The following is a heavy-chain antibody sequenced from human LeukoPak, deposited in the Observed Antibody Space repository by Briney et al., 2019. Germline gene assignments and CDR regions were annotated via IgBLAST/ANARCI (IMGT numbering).Heavy chain of an antibody. CDR2: IYHTGSA. J-gene: IGHJ6*02. CDR1: GASISSYY. D-gene: IGHD3-10*01. V-gene: IGHV4-59*01. Sequence: SETLSLTCTVSGASISSYYWSWIRQPPGKGLEWIGYIYHTGSANSNASLKSRVTISVDTSKNQFSLKLRSVTAADTAVYYCAKVAYGSGSQTFYYYGMDVWGQGTTVTVSS. CDR3: AKVAYGSGSQTFYYYGMDV.